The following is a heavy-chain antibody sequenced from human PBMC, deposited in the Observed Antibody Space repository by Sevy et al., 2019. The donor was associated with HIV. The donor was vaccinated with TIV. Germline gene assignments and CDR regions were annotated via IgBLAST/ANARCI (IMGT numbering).Heavy chain of an antibody. D-gene: IGHD3-3*01. CDR1: GFRFGSQA. CDR2: MSGRGDSR. Sequence: EGSLRLSCVGSGFRFGSQAMSWVRQAPGKGLEWVSGMSGRGDSRGYAHSVKGRFTISRDNSKNTVYLQMNSLTAEDTALYYCAKDVPDQSWYDDFWSGSPCFDYWGRGILVTVSS. V-gene: IGHV3-23*01. J-gene: IGHJ4*01. CDR3: AKDVPDQSWYDDFWSGSPCFDY.